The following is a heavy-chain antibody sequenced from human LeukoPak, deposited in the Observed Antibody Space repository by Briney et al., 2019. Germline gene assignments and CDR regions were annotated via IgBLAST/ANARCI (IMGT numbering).Heavy chain of an antibody. CDR3: TRLDNPNYYSYYMDV. CDR2: ISSSGSTI. V-gene: IGHV3-48*03. D-gene: IGHD1-1*01. Sequence: PGGSLRLSCAASGFTFSSYEMNWVRQAPGKGLEWVSYISSSGSTIYYADSVKGRFTISRDNGKNSLYLQMNSLSADDTALYYCTRLDNPNYYSYYMDVWGKGTTVTVSS. J-gene: IGHJ6*03. CDR1: GFTFSSYE.